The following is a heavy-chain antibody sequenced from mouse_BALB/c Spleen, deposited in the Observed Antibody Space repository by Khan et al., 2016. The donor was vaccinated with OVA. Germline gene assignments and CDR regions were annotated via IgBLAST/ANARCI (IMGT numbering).Heavy chain of an antibody. CDR3: ARDRSDYFDY. J-gene: IGHJ2*01. CDR2: INTETGEP. Sequence: QIQLVQSGPELKKPGETVKISCKASGYTFTDYSMHWVKQAPGKGLKWMGWINTETGEPTYADDFKGRFAFSLETSASTAYLQINNLKNEDTATYFCARDRSDYFDYWGQGTTLTVSS. V-gene: IGHV9-2-1*01. D-gene: IGHD2-14*01. CDR1: GYTFTDYS.